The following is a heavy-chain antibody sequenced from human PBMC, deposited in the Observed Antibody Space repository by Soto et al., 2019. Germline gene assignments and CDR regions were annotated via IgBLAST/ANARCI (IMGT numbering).Heavy chain of an antibody. V-gene: IGHV2-70*01. J-gene: IGHJ5*02. D-gene: IGHD3-10*01. CDR1: LFSLITRGMC. CDR2: IDWDDDK. CDR3: ARISYYGSGSYGWFDP. Sequence: XGPTLVNPPQTLPLTCTFSLFSLITRGMCVSWIRQPPGKALEWLALIDWDDDKYYSTSLKTRLTISKDTSKNQVVLTMTNMDPVDTATYYCARISYYGSGSYGWFDPWGQGTLVTVSS.